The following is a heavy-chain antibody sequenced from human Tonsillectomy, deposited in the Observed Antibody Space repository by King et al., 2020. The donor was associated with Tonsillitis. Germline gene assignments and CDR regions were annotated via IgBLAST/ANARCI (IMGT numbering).Heavy chain of an antibody. CDR1: GFLCINDR. Sequence: EVQLVESGGCLVQPGGVLRLSCGASGFLCINDRRNGVLQAPGKGLERVANIKQGGSAENYVDSVKGRFTISRNNAKSSLYLQINSLRAEDTAVYYCARRVGAYDALDIWGQGTMVTVFS. CDR3: ARRVGAYDALDI. D-gene: IGHD2-21*01. J-gene: IGHJ3*02. CDR2: IKQGGSAE. V-gene: IGHV3-7*04.